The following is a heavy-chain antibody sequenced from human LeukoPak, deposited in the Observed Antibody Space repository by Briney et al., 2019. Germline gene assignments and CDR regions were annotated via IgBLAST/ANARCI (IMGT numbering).Heavy chain of an antibody. Sequence: GSLRLSCAASGFTFSSYGMHWVRQAPGKGLEWVAVISYDGSNKYYADSVKGRFTISRDNSKNTLYLQMNSLRAEDTAVYYCAKDPGSSVSYGSCDYWGQGTLVTVSS. V-gene: IGHV3-30*18. J-gene: IGHJ4*02. CDR2: ISYDGSNK. D-gene: IGHD5-18*01. CDR3: AKDPGSSVSYGSCDY. CDR1: GFTFSSYG.